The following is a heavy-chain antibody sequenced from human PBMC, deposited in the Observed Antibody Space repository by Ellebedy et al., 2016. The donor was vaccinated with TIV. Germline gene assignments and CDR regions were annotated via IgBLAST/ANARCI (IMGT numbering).Heavy chain of an antibody. Sequence: ASVKVSCKASGYTFTTYGFHWVRQAPGQRLEWMGWINAGNGNTKYSQKFQGRVTITRDTSASTAYMELSSLRSEDTAVYYCAVGSGLAAGGPTARFDPWGQGTLVTVSS. V-gene: IGHV1-3*01. CDR2: INAGNGNT. J-gene: IGHJ5*02. CDR1: GYTFTTYG. CDR3: AVGSGLAAGGPTARFDP. D-gene: IGHD6-13*01.